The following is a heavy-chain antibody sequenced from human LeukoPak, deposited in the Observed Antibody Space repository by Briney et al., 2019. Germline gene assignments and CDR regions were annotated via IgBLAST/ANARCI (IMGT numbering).Heavy chain of an antibody. CDR1: GGSFSGYY. D-gene: IGHD6-6*01. V-gene: IGHV4-34*01. J-gene: IGHJ4*02. CDR3: ARVHPSGSSVDY. Sequence: SETLSLTCAVYGGSFSGYYWSWIRQPPGKGLEWIGEINHSGSTNYNPSLKSRVTISVDTSKNQFSLKLSSVTAADTAVYYCARVHPSGSSVDYWGQGTLVTVSS. CDR2: INHSGST.